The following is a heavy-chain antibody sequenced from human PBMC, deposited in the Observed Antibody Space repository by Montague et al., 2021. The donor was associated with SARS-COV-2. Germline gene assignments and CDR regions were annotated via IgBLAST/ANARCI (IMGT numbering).Heavy chain of an antibody. J-gene: IGHJ6*02. D-gene: IGHD3-10*01. CDR3: ARGRDSGTYFGTKYYFQYGLDV. CDR1: DGSVSAYF. Sequence: SETLSLTCDFSDGSVSAYFWSWVRQLPGKGLEWIGQVDRSGTAHYSPSLQSRLTLSVDTSNNHVSLNLTPVTATDTATYYCARGRDSGTYFGTKYYFQYGLDVGGQGTTVTVSS. CDR2: VDRSGTA. V-gene: IGHV4-34*01.